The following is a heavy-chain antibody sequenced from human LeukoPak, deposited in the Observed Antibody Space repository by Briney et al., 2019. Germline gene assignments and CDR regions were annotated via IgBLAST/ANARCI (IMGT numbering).Heavy chain of an antibody. CDR3: AREDGSTSLLH. J-gene: IGHJ4*02. CDR1: GFTVSSSY. CDR2: IYSGGST. V-gene: IGHV3-66*01. Sequence: GGSLILSCAASGFTVSSSYMSWVRQAPGKGLEWVSFIYSGGSTYYADSVMGRFTISRDNSKNALYLQMNSLRDEDTAVYYCAREDGSTSLLHWGQGTLVTVSS. D-gene: IGHD2-2*01.